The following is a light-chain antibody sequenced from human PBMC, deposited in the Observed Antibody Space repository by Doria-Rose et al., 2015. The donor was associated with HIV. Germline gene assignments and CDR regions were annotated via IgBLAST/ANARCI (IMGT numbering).Light chain of an antibody. CDR3: QSYDSRLSVYV. V-gene: IGLV1-40*01. Sequence: QSVLTQPPSVSGAPGQRVAISCTGSSSNIGAGFDVNWYQQFPGTAPKLLIHGNTNRPAAVPDRFSSSKSGTSASLAIRWLRADDDADYYCQSYDSRLSVYVFGTGTKVTVL. CDR2: GNT. J-gene: IGLJ1*01. CDR1: SSNIGAGFD.